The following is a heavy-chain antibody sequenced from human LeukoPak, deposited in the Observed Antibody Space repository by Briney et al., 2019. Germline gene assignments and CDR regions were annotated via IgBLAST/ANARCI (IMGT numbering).Heavy chain of an antibody. Sequence: SETLSLTCTVSGGSVTYTNYYWGWIRQPPGKGLQWIGVIYYNGKTYYNPSLKSRVTVAVDTSKNQFSLKLSSVTAADTAVYYCVRFVVGQWLINYWGQGALVTVSS. D-gene: IGHD6-19*01. CDR2: IYYNGKT. CDR1: GGSVTYTNYY. J-gene: IGHJ4*02. V-gene: IGHV4-39*01. CDR3: VRFVVGQWLINY.